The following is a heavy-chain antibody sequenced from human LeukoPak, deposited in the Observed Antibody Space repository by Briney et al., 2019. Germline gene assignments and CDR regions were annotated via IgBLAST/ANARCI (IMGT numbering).Heavy chain of an antibody. V-gene: IGHV3-23*01. CDR1: GFTFSSYA. CDR3: AGYVWGTYRYTNY. D-gene: IGHD3-16*02. Sequence: GGSLRLSCAASGFTFSSYALSWVRQAPGKGLEWVSAISGSGGSTYYADSVKGRFTISRDNSKNTLYLQMNSLRAEDTAVYYCAGYVWGTYRYTNYWGQGTLVTVSS. J-gene: IGHJ4*02. CDR2: ISGSGGST.